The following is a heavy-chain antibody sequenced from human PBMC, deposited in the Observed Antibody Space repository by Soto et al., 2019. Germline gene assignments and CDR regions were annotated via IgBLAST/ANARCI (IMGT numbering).Heavy chain of an antibody. V-gene: IGHV4-39*01. CDR3: ARQTSGYDYYYYYMDV. CDR2: IYYSGST. Sequence: SETLSLTCTVSGGSISSSSYYWGWIRQPPGKGLEWIGSIYYSGSTYYNPSLKSRVTISVDTSKNQFSLKLSSVTAADTAVYYCARQTSGYDYYYYYMDVWGKGTTVT. D-gene: IGHD5-12*01. CDR1: GGSISSSSYY. J-gene: IGHJ6*03.